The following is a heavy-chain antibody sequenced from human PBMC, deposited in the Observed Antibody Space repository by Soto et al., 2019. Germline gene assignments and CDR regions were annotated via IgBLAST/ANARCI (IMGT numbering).Heavy chain of an antibody. J-gene: IGHJ4*02. CDR3: ARDSDGSGSYVRFDY. CDR1: GFTFSSYG. V-gene: IGHV3-33*01. CDR2: IWYDGSNK. Sequence: GGSLRLSCAASGFTFSSYGMHWVRQAPGKGLEWVAVIWYDGSNKYYADSVKGRFTISRDNSKNTLYLQMNSLRAEDTAVYYCARDSDGSGSYVRFDYWGQGTLVTVSS. D-gene: IGHD3-10*01.